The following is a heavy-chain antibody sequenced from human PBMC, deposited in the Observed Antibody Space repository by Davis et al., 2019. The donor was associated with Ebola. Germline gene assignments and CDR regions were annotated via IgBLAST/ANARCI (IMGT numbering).Heavy chain of an antibody. CDR1: GGSIISTKW. V-gene: IGHV4-4*02. J-gene: IGHJ4*02. Sequence: MPSETLSLTCAVSGGSIISTKWWSWVRQSPGKGLEWIGEINHSGSTNYNPSLKSRVTISVDTSKNQFSLKLSSVTAADTAVYYCARGSSSSSPVEFNYWGQGTLVTVSS. D-gene: IGHD6-6*01. CDR2: INHSGST. CDR3: ARGSSSSSPVEFNY.